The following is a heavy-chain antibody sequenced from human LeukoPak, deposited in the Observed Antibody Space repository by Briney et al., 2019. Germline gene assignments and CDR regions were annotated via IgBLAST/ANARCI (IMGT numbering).Heavy chain of an antibody. CDR3: AKDRKSAAAGTSFDY. Sequence: PGRSLRLSCVASGFIFDDYAMHWVRQAPGKGLEWVSGISWNSGSIGYGDSVKGRFTVSRDNAKKSLHLQMNSLTAEDTAVYYCAKDRKSAAAGTSFDYWGQGTLVTVSS. CDR2: ISWNSGSI. J-gene: IGHJ4*02. D-gene: IGHD6-13*01. V-gene: IGHV3-9*01. CDR1: GFIFDDYA.